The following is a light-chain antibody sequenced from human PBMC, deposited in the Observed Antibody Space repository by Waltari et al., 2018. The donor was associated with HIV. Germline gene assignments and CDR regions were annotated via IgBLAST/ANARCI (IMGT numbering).Light chain of an antibody. V-gene: IGLV1-51*01. J-gene: IGLJ3*02. CDR2: HND. CDR1: SSNIGRHY. CDR3: GTWDSSLSTVV. Sequence: QSVLTQPPSVSAAPGQKVTISCSGSSSNIGRHYGSWYQHLPGTAPKLLIYHNDDRPSGIPDRFSGSRSGTSASLDITGLQTGDEADYHCGTWDSSLSTVVFGGGTKLTVL.